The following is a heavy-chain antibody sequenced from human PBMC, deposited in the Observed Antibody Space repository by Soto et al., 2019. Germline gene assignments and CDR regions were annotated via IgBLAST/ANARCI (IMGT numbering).Heavy chain of an antibody. J-gene: IGHJ6*02. Sequence: QMQLQESGPGLVKPSETLSLTCTVSGGSISSSSYYWGWIRQPPGKGLEWIGSIYYSGSTYYNPSLKSRVTISVDTSKNQFSLKLSSVTAADTAVYYCARPGWSSYGYEGSHGMDVWGQGTTVTVSS. D-gene: IGHD5-18*01. CDR2: IYYSGST. V-gene: IGHV4-39*01. CDR3: ARPGWSSYGYEGSHGMDV. CDR1: GGSISSSSYY.